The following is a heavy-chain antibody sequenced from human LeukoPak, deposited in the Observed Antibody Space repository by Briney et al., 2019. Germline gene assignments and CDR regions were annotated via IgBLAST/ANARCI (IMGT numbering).Heavy chain of an antibody. CDR3: VKGGQDCSPTTCYYD. Sequence: GGSLRLSCVASGYFFNNYAVSWVRQAPGKGLEWVSAISGSGRTYYADSVKGRFTISRDNSKDTGYLQMNSLRAEDTAVYYCVKGGQDCSPTTCYYDWGQETLVTVSS. CDR2: ISGSGRT. V-gene: IGHV3-23*01. D-gene: IGHD2-2*01. J-gene: IGHJ4*02. CDR1: GYFFNNYA.